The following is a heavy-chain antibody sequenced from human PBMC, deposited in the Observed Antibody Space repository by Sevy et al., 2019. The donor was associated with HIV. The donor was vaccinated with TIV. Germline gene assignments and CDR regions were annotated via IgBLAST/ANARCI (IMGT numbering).Heavy chain of an antibody. J-gene: IGHJ4*02. D-gene: IGHD2-15*01. V-gene: IGHV4-4*07. CDR3: AREGSTAADY. CDR2: IYTSGST. CDR1: GGSISTYF. Sequence: SETLSLTCTVSGGSISTYFWSWIRQPAGKALGWIGRIYTSGSTNYNPSLKSRVTMSVDTSKNQFSLKLSSVTAADTAVYYCAREGSTAADYWGQGILVTVSS.